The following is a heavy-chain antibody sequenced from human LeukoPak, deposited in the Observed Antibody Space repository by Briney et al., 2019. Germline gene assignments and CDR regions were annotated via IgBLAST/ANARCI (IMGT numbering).Heavy chain of an antibody. D-gene: IGHD3-3*01. CDR3: AHATPYYDFWSGYLSNWFDP. CDR1: GFSLSTSGVG. CDR2: IYWNDDK. J-gene: IGHJ5*02. V-gene: IGHV2-5*01. Sequence: SGPTLVNPTQTLTLTCTFSGFSLSTSGVGVGWIRQPPGKALEWLALIYWNDDKRYSPSLKSRLTITKDTSKNQVGLTMTNMDPVDTATYYCAHATPYYDFWSGYLSNWFDPWGQGTLVTVSS.